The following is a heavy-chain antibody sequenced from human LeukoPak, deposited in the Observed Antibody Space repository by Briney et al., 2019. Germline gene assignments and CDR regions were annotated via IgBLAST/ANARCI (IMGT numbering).Heavy chain of an antibody. CDR3: ATRGVVGKSTYYFDY. J-gene: IGHJ4*02. CDR2: FDPEDGET. D-gene: IGHD1-26*01. V-gene: IGHV1-24*01. Sequence: ASVKVSCKVSGYTLTELSMHWVRQAPGKGLEWMGGFDPEDGETIYAQKFQGRVTMTEDTSTDTAYMELSSLRSEGTAMYYCATRGVVGKSTYYFDYWGQGTLVTVSS. CDR1: GYTLTELS.